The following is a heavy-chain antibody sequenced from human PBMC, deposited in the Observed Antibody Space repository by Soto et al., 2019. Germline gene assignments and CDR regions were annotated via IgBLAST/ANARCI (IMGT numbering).Heavy chain of an antibody. Sequence: QVQLVQSGAEVKKPGASVKVSCKASGDTFTDYYIHWVRQAPGQGLEWMGTVNPSGGHTTYAQHFLGRMNMTRDTSTCTLYVELTSLTSEDTAVYYCARGGHVVVVTAALDYWGQGTLVTVSS. CDR2: VNPSGGHT. CDR1: GDTFTDYY. D-gene: IGHD2-21*02. CDR3: ARGGHVVVVTAALDY. V-gene: IGHV1-46*01. J-gene: IGHJ4*02.